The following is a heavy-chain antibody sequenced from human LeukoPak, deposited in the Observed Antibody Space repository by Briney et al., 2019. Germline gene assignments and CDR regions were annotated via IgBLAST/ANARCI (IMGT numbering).Heavy chain of an antibody. D-gene: IGHD3-22*01. CDR1: GFTASSSY. CDR3: ALEGYDSSGYEYNWFDP. J-gene: IGHJ5*02. Sequence: GGSLRLSCEAAGFTASSSYMNWVRQAPGKGLEWVSVIYSGGSTYYADSVKGRFTISRDNSKNTLYLQMNSLRAEDTAVYYCALEGYDSSGYEYNWFDPWGQGTLVTVSS. V-gene: IGHV3-53*01. CDR2: IYSGGST.